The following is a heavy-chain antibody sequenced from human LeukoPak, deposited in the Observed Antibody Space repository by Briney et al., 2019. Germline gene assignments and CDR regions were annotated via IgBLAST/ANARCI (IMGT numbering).Heavy chain of an antibody. D-gene: IGHD3-22*01. CDR1: GVTLSSYA. J-gene: IGHJ6*02. V-gene: IGHV3-23*01. Sequence: GGSLRLSCAASGVTLSSYAMSWARQAPGKGLEWVSGISSSGSGGNTYYADSVKGRFTISRDSSKNTLFLHMNTLRAEDTAVYYCAKVIGEISMMVGKPFYYYGMDVWGQGTTVTVPS. CDR2: ISSSGSGGNT. CDR3: AKVIGEISMMVGKPFYYYGMDV.